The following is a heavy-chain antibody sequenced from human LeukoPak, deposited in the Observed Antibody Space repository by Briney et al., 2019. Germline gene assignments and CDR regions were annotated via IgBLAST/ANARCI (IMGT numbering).Heavy chain of an antibody. V-gene: IGHV4-61*02. Sequence: SETLSLTCTVSGGSISSGSYYWSWIRQPAGKEREWIGRIYTSGSTNYNPSLKSRVTISVDTSKNQFSLKLSSVTAADTAVYYCARAHDSSGYYYSYFDYWGQGTLVTVSS. D-gene: IGHD3-22*01. J-gene: IGHJ4*02. CDR1: GGSISSGSYY. CDR2: IYTSGST. CDR3: ARAHDSSGYYYSYFDY.